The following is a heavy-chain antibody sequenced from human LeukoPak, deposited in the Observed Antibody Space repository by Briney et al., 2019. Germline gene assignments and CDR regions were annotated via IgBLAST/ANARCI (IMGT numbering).Heavy chain of an antibody. Sequence: PGGSLTLSCAVSGLTLSNAWMSWVRQAQGKGREWVGCMKSKNEDRTPDYAAPVKGRSTIQRDDPNITLYLQMTRLKSEDTAVYYCTTDSRYLPGYWGQGTLVTVSS. CDR3: TTDSRYLPGY. D-gene: IGHD3-16*02. J-gene: IGHJ4*02. CDR2: MKSKNEDRTP. V-gene: IGHV3-15*01. CDR1: GLTLSNAW.